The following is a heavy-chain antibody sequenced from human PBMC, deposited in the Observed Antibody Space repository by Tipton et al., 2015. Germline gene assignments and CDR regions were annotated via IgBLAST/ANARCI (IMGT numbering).Heavy chain of an antibody. D-gene: IGHD4-11*01. V-gene: IGHV4-31*03. CDR3: ARSGDTYSDY. J-gene: IGHJ4*02. CDR1: GDYMTTGIYY. Sequence: TLSLTCTVSGDYMTTGIYYWSWIRQHPGKGLEWIGYIYHSGITYYNPSLKSRLTISLDKSRSCFSLQLSSVTAADMAVYYCARSGDTYSDYWGQGTLVTVSS. CDR2: IYHSGIT.